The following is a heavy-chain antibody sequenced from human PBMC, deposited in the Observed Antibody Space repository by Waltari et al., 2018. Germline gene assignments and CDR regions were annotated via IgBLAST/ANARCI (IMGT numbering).Heavy chain of an antibody. V-gene: IGHV3-7*01. Sequence: QLVESGGGLVQPGGSLRLSCVVSGFSFCSYWMSWVRQTPGKGLEWVANIKPDGTEEYYVDYVKGRFTISRDNAKNSLYLQMNSLRAEDTAVYYCARDDGIRTVDYWGQGTLVTVSS. CDR3: ARDDGIRTVDY. CDR2: IKPDGTEE. J-gene: IGHJ4*02. CDR1: GFSFCSYW. D-gene: IGHD1-20*01.